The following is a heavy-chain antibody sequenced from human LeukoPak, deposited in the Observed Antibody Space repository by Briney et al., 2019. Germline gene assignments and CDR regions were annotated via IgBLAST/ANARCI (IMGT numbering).Heavy chain of an antibody. V-gene: IGHV4-59*01. CDR2: IYYSGST. CDR3: ARDSGSYSNHYYYYGMDV. D-gene: IGHD1-26*01. CDR1: GVSISSYY. Sequence: SETLSLTCTVSGVSISSYYWSWIRQPPGKGLEWIGYIYYSGSTNYNPSLKSRVTISVDTSKNQFSLKLSSVTAADTAVYYCARDSGSYSNHYYYYGMDVWGQGTTVTVSS. J-gene: IGHJ6*02.